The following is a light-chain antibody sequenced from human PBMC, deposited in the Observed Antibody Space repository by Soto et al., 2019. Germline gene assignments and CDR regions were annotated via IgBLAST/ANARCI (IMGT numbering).Light chain of an antibody. Sequence: DIQMTQSPSSLSASVGDRVTITCQASQDISNYLNWYQQKPGKAPKLLIYDASNLETGVPSRFSGRGSGTDFTFTISSLQPEEIATYYCQQYDNLPPFGGGTKVEIK. J-gene: IGKJ4*01. V-gene: IGKV1-33*01. CDR1: QDISNY. CDR3: QQYDNLPP. CDR2: DAS.